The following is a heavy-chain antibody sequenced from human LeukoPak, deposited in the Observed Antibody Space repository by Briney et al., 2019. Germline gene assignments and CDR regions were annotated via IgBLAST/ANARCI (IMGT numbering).Heavy chain of an antibody. CDR2: IYSGGST. D-gene: IGHD3-9*01. J-gene: IGHJ4*02. V-gene: IGHV3-53*01. CDR1: GFTVSSNY. Sequence: GGSLRLSCAASGFTVSSNYMSWVRQAPGKGLEWVSVIYSGGSTYYADSVKGRFTISRDNSKNTLYLQMNSVRAEDTAVYYCAREDILTGFDSWGQGTLVTASS. CDR3: AREDILTGFDS.